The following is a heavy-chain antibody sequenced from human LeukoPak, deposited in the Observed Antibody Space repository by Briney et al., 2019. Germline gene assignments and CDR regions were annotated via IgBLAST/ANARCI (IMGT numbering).Heavy chain of an antibody. CDR3: ARGVSAVGGYYYGMDV. V-gene: IGHV3-30*03. Sequence: GGSLRLSCAASGFILSSHAMHWVRQAPGKGLEWVALISGNGNKFYSDSVEGRVTISSDNPKNTVNLQMNSLRSDDTAVYYCARGVSAVGGYYYGMDVWGQGTTVTVSS. CDR2: ISGNGNK. J-gene: IGHJ6*02. CDR1: GFILSSHA. D-gene: IGHD6-13*01.